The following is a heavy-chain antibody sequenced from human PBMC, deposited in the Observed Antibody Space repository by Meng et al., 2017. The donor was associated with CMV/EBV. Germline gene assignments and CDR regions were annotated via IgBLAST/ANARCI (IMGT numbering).Heavy chain of an antibody. D-gene: IGHD2-2*01. CDR2: IYYSGST. Sequence: QRQPPEAGPGLVKPSEPLALTVTVSGGSISSSSYYWGWIRQPPGKGLEWIGSIYYSGSTYYNPSLKSRVTISVDTSKNQFSLKLSSVTAADTAVYYCARDLSNPLVVPAAYNWFDPWGQGTLVTVSS. CDR1: GGSISSSSYY. J-gene: IGHJ5*02. V-gene: IGHV4-39*07. CDR3: ARDLSNPLVVPAAYNWFDP.